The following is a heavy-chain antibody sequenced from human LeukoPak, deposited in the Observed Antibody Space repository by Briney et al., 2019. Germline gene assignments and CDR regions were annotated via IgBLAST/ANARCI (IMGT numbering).Heavy chain of an antibody. CDR3: VTRQVVAATHASDI. D-gene: IGHD2-15*01. V-gene: IGHV3-30*03. Sequence: GGSLRLSCAASGFTFSSYGMHWVRQAPGKGVEWVAVISYDGSNKYYADSVKGRFTISRDNSKNTLYLQMNSLRAEDTAVYHCVTRQVVAATHASDIWGQGTMVTVSS. J-gene: IGHJ3*02. CDR1: GFTFSSYG. CDR2: ISYDGSNK.